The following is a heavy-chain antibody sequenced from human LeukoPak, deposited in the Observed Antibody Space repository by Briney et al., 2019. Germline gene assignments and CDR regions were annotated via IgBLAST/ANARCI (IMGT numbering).Heavy chain of an antibody. CDR3: AREEGDVFDI. CDR2: INPNSGGT. Sequence: ASVTVSFKASRYTFTGYYMHWVRQAPGQGLEWMGWINPNSGGTNYAQKFQGRVTMTRDTSISTAYMELTRLKSDDTAVYYCAREEGDVFDIWGQGTMVTVSA. V-gene: IGHV1-2*02. CDR1: RYTFTGYY. J-gene: IGHJ3*02.